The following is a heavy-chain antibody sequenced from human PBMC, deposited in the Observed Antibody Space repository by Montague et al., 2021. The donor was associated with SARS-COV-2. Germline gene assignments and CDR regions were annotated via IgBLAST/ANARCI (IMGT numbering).Heavy chain of an antibody. CDR1: GFSPSTGRVG. CDR3: AHRKVLPGNPYFDS. D-gene: IGHD3-10*01. V-gene: IGHV2-5*02. J-gene: IGHJ4*02. Sequence: PALVKPTQTLTLTCSFSGFSPSTGRVGVGWIRQPPGKALEWLALIYWDDDKRYSPSLKSRLTITKDTSKNQVVLTMTNMDPADTATYYCAHRKVLPGNPYFDSWGQGTLVTVSS. CDR2: IYWDDDK.